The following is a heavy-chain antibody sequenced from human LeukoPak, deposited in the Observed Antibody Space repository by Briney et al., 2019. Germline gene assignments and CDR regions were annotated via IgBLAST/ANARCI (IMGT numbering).Heavy chain of an antibody. CDR3: AMLRLGELSLLADAYDI. CDR2: VHRTGSP. Sequence: SETLSLTCDVSGSSVNSDQYWGWMRHSPGAGLEWIGSVHRTGSPYYNPSLGSRVSLSIDSTKNSFSLRLGSVTAADTAVYYCAMLRLGELSLLADAYDIWGQGTMVTVSS. CDR1: GSSVNSDQY. D-gene: IGHD3-16*02. V-gene: IGHV4-38-2*01. J-gene: IGHJ3*02.